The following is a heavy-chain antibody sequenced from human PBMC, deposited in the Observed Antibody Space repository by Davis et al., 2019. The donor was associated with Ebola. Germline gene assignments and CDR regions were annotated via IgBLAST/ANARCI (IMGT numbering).Heavy chain of an antibody. CDR2: IDPSGANP. J-gene: IGHJ4*02. D-gene: IGHD3-3*01. CDR3: AKDGGRFNPGDY. CDR1: GYAFTSYF. Sequence: SVKVSCKASGYAFTSYFMHWVRQAPGQGLEWMGVIDPSGANPGYAQKFPGRLTMTRDTSTNTDYMELSSLTSEDAAVYFCAKDGGRFNPGDYWGQGTLVTVSS. V-gene: IGHV1-46*01.